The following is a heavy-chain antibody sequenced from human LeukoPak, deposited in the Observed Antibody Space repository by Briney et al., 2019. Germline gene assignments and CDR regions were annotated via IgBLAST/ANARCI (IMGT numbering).Heavy chain of an antibody. CDR3: ASSPRLTTSWFLFDS. CDR2: VYYSGST. CDR1: GDSFSNYY. Sequence: SETLSLTCSVSGDSFSNYYWTWIRQPPGKGLEWIGYVYYSGSTSYNPSLKTRLHLSVDTSKNRFSLKLSSVTAADTAVYYCASSPRLTTSWFLFDSWGHGTLVTVSS. D-gene: IGHD2-2*01. V-gene: IGHV4-59*08. J-gene: IGHJ5*01.